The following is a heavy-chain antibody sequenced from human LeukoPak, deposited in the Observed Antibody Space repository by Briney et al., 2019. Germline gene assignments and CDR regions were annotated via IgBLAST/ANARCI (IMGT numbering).Heavy chain of an antibody. CDR2: ISGSGGST. CDR3: AKDKEVKPLDRIAAASFDY. V-gene: IGHV3-23*01. D-gene: IGHD6-13*01. J-gene: IGHJ4*02. Sequence: GGSLRLSCAASGFTFSSYAMSWVRQAPGKGLEWVSAISGSGGSTYYADSVKGRFTISRDNSKNTLYLQMNSLRAEDTAVYYCAKDKEVKPLDRIAAASFDYWGQGTLVTVSS. CDR1: GFTFSSYA.